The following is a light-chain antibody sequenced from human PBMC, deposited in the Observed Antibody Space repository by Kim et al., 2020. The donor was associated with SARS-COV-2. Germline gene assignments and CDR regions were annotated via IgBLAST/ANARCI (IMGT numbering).Light chain of an antibody. Sequence: SPGERPHLACRASQSVSSSYLAWYQQKPGQAPRLLIYGASSRATGIPDRFSGSGSGTDFTLTISRLEPEDFAVYYCQQYGSSPLTFGGGTKVDIK. V-gene: IGKV3-20*01. CDR2: GAS. CDR3: QQYGSSPLT. CDR1: QSVSSSY. J-gene: IGKJ4*01.